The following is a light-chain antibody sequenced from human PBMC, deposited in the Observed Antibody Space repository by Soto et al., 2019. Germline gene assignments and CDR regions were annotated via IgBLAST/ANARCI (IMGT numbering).Light chain of an antibody. CDR3: QQYNNWPRT. CDR2: GAS. J-gene: IGKJ1*01. Sequence: EIVMTQSPDTLSVSPGERATLSCRASQSVTNNLAWYQQKPGQAPRLLIYGASTRTIAIPARFSGSGSGTDFTLTISSLQSEDFAVYYCQQYNNWPRTFGQETKVEIK. V-gene: IGKV3-15*01. CDR1: QSVTNN.